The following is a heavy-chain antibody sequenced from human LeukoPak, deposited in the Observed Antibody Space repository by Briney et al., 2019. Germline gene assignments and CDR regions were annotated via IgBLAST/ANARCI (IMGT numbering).Heavy chain of an antibody. Sequence: GASVKVSCKAFGYTFTSNYMHWVRQAPGQGPEWMGVISPSGGSTTYAQKFQCRVTLTRDMSTSTDYLELSSLRSEDTAVYYCTRDNSVRDEAWWFNPWGQGTLVTVSS. CDR2: ISPSGGST. V-gene: IGHV1-46*01. D-gene: IGHD5-24*01. CDR3: TRDNSVRDEAWWFNP. CDR1: GYTFTSNY. J-gene: IGHJ5*02.